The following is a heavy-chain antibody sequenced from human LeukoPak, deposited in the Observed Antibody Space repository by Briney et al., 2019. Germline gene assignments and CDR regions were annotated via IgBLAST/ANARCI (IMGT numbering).Heavy chain of an antibody. D-gene: IGHD2-15*01. V-gene: IGHV1-18*01. CDR3: ARDLLGDIVVVVAATSFYYYYGMDV. CDR2: IRVYKGET. J-gene: IGHJ6*02. Sequence: APVKLSYKASGYTFTSYGISWWRQAPGQGVGWRGWIRVYKGETDYEQKLQGRVSMTNDTSTSTAYMEMRSLRSDDTAVYYCARDLLGDIVVVVAATSFYYYYGMDVWGQGTTVTVSS. CDR1: GYTFTSYG.